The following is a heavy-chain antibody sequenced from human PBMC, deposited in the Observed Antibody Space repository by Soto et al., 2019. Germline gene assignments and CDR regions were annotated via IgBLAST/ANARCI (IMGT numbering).Heavy chain of an antibody. D-gene: IGHD6-6*01. Sequence: GASVKVSCKASGYTFTGYCMHWVRQAPGQGLEWMGWINPNSGGTNYAQKFQGWVTMTRDTSISTAYMELSRLRSDDTAVYYCARDRDSSSSQNYYYYGMDVWGQGTTVTVSS. CDR2: INPNSGGT. CDR1: GYTFTGYC. J-gene: IGHJ6*02. V-gene: IGHV1-2*04. CDR3: ARDRDSSSSQNYYYYGMDV.